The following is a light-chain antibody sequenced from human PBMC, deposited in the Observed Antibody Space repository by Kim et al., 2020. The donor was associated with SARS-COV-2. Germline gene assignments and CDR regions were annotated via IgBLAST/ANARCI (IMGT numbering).Light chain of an antibody. CDR2: GAS. V-gene: IGKV1-17*01. Sequence: DIQMTQSPSSLSASVGDRVTITCRASHDIRNDLGWYQQNPGRAPKRLIYGASSLQSGVPSRFSGSGSGTEFTLTISSVQPEDFATYFCLQHSTYPLTFGQGTRLEIK. CDR1: HDIRND. J-gene: IGKJ5*01. CDR3: LQHSTYPLT.